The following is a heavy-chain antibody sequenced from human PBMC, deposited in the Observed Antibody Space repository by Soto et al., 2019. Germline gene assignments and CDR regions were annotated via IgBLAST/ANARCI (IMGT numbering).Heavy chain of an antibody. V-gene: IGHV3-23*01. D-gene: IGHD1-20*01. CDR2: ISASGGSI. CDR3: AKDLTEAYDY. CDR1: GFTCGSYS. Sequence: GGSLMRSCASSGFTCGSYSMSWVRQDPGKGLAWVSSISASGGSIYYADSVKGRFTISRDNSKNTLYLQVNSLRAEDTAVYYCAKDLTEAYDYWGQGTLVNVSS. J-gene: IGHJ4*02.